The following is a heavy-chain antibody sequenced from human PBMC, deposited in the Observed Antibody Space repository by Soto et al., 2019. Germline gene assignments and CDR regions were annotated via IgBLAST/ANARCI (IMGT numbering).Heavy chain of an antibody. V-gene: IGHV1-3*05. CDR1: GYTFTSYA. Sequence: QVQLVQSGAEEKKPGASVKVSCKASGYTFTSYAMHWVRQAPGQRLEWMGWINAGNGNTKYSKKFQGRVTITRDTSASTAYMELSSLRSEDTAVYYCAWSIVVVTALDYWGQVTLVTVSS. CDR3: AWSIVVVTALDY. CDR2: INAGNGNT. J-gene: IGHJ4*02. D-gene: IGHD2-21*02.